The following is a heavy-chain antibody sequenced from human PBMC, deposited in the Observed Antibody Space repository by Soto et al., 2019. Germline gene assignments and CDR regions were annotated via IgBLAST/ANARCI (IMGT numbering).Heavy chain of an antibody. V-gene: IGHV2-5*02. CDR2: VYWDGDE. J-gene: IGHJ5*02. CDR3: ARRGGCRAASCFSNYFDA. Sequence: QITLKESGPALVRPTQALTLTCTFSGFSLTTSGVGVAWIRQPPGKALECLALVYWDGDERFNPSLRNRLTLTKDTSKNRVVLPMTNMDPVDTGTYYCARRGGCRAASCFSNYFDAWGQGALVTVSS. CDR1: GFSLTTSGVG. D-gene: IGHD2-15*01.